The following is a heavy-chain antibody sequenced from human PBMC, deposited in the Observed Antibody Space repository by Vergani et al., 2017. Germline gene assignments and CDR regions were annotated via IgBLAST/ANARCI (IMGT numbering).Heavy chain of an antibody. CDR2: IYYSGST. D-gene: IGHD2-2*01. CDR1: GGSISSGGYY. Sequence: QVQLQESGPGLVKPSQTLSLTCTVSGGSISSGGYYWSWIRQHPGKGLEWIGYIYYSGSTYYNPSLKSRVTISVDTSKNQFSLKLSSVTAADTAVYYCARDSYRPYXSSTSCYGGDAFDIWGQGTMVTVSS. J-gene: IGHJ3*02. CDR3: ARDSYRPYXSSTSCYGGDAFDI. V-gene: IGHV4-31*03.